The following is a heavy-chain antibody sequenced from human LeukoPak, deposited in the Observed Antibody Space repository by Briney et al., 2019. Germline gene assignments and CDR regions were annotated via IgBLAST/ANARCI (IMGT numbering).Heavy chain of an antibody. CDR2: IIPIFGTA. Sequence: SVNVSCKASVGTFSSYAISWVRQAPGQGLEWMGGIIPIFGTANYAQKFQGRVTITADESTSTAYMELSSLRSEDTAVYYCASAVEMATTADYWGQGTLVTVSS. CDR1: VGTFSSYA. CDR3: ASAVEMATTADY. V-gene: IGHV1-69*13. J-gene: IGHJ4*02. D-gene: IGHD5-24*01.